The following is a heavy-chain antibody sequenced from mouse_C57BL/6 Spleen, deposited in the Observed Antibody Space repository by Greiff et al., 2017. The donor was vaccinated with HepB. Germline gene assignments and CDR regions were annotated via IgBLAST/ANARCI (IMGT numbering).Heavy chain of an antibody. CDR3: ARDGSNWDYYFDY. CDR2: ISDGGSYT. V-gene: IGHV5-4*03. D-gene: IGHD4-1*01. CDR1: GFTFSSYA. J-gene: IGHJ2*01. Sequence: EVKVVESGGGLVKPGGSLKLSCAASGFTFSSYAMSWVRQTPEKRLEWVATISDGGSYTYYPDNVKGRFTISRDKAKNNLYLQMSHLKSEDTAMYYCARDGSNWDYYFDYWGQGTTLTVSS.